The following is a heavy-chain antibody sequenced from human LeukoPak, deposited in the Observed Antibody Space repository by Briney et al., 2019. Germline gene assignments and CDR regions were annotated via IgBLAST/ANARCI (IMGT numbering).Heavy chain of an antibody. CDR2: IYTGGST. V-gene: IGHV3-53*01. J-gene: IGHJ6*01. Sequence: GGSLRLSCAASGFSFSTYAMSWVRQAPGKGLEWVSLIYTGGSTYYADSVKGRFTISRDNSKNTLYLQMNSLRAEDTAVYYCAYDYYYYYGMDVWGQGTTVTVSS. CDR3: AYDYYYYYGMDV. CDR1: GFSFSTYA.